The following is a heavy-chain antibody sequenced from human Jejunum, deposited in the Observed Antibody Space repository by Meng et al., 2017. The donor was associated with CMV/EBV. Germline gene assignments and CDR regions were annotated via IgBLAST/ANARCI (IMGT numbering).Heavy chain of an antibody. D-gene: IGHD2-8*01. CDR1: GSPFTSYP. CDR2: INTDNGDT. V-gene: IGHV1-3*04. Sequence: SVTISCKAYGSPFTSYPMHWVRQAPGQSLEWMGWINTDNGDTRFSQHLQGRVTISTDTSATTAYMELSSLRLDDTAIYYCATNAFDYWGQGTLVTVSS. J-gene: IGHJ4*02. CDR3: ATNAFDY.